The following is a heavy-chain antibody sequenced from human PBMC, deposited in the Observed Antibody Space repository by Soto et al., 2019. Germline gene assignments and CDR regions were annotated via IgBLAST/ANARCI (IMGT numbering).Heavy chain of an antibody. V-gene: IGHV3-23*01. CDR2: ISGSADST. CDR1: GFTFRNYA. CDR3: ARVYSSGWYLGYYFDY. D-gene: IGHD6-19*01. Sequence: EVQLLESGGNSVQPGGSLRLSCAASGFTFRNYAMTWVRQAPGRGLEWVSLISGSADSTFYADSLKGRFTISRDNSKITLYLQVNSLRAEGSAIYYCARVYSSGWYLGYYFDYWGQGTLVTVSS. J-gene: IGHJ4*02.